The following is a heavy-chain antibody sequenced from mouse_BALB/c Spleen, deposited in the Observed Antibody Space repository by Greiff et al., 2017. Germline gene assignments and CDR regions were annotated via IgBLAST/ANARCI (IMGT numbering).Heavy chain of an antibody. V-gene: IGHV1-87*01. CDR2: IYPGDGDT. Sequence: QVQLKQSGAELARPGASVKLSCKASGYTFTSYWMQWVKQRPGQGLEWIGAIYPGDGDTRYTQKFKGKATLTADKSSSTAYMQLSSLASEDSAVYYCARGSSGAYYAMDYWGQGTSVTVSS. J-gene: IGHJ4*01. D-gene: IGHD3-1*01. CDR1: GYTFTSYW. CDR3: ARGSSGAYYAMDY.